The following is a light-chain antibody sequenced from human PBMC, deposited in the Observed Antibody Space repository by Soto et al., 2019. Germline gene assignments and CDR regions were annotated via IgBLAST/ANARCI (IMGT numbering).Light chain of an antibody. CDR2: EVS. CDR1: SSDVGAYNF. V-gene: IGLV2-14*01. Sequence: QAVVTQPPSVSGSPGQSITISCTGTSSDVGAYNFVSWYQQHPGKAPKLLIFEVSNRPAEISNRFSGSKSGNTASLTISGLQTEDEGDFYCTSYTRSRTWVFGGGTKLTVL. J-gene: IGLJ3*02. CDR3: TSYTRSRTWV.